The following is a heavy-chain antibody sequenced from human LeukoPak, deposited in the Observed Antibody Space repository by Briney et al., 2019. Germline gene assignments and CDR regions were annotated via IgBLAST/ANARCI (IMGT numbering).Heavy chain of an antibody. J-gene: IGHJ4*02. CDR3: TRPLSPVPN. CDR1: GFSVDNQY. CDR2: IYSGGAT. Sequence: PGGSLRLSCAVSGFSVDNQYMTWVRQAPGKGLEWVSLIYSGGATYYADSVKGRLTISRDNSKNTLYLQMNSLRTDDTAVYLCTRPLSPVPNWGQGTLVTVSS. D-gene: IGHD1-1*01. V-gene: IGHV3-66*01.